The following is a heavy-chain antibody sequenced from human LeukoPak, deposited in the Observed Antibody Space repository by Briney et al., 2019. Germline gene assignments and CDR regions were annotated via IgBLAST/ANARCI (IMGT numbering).Heavy chain of an antibody. Sequence: GASVKVSCKASGGTFSSYAISWVRQAPGQGLEWMGWINTNTGNPTYAQGFTGRFVFSLDTSVSTAYLQISSLKAEDTAVYYCARVTWFGELLYVDYWGQGTLVTVSS. J-gene: IGHJ4*02. CDR1: GGTFSSYA. V-gene: IGHV7-4-1*02. CDR2: INTNTGNP. CDR3: ARVTWFGELLYVDY. D-gene: IGHD3-10*01.